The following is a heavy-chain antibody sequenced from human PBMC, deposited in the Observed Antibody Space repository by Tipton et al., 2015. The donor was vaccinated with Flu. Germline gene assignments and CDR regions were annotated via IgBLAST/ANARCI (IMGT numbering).Heavy chain of an antibody. Sequence: TLSLTCAVSGYSISSGYYWGWIRQPPGKGLEWIGSIYRSGSTYYNPSLKSRVTISVDTSKTQFSLKLSSVTAAHTAVYYCARLTYYYGSGTSDYWGQGTLVTVSS. CDR2: IYRSGST. J-gene: IGHJ4*02. CDR1: GYSISSGYY. V-gene: IGHV4-38-2*01. D-gene: IGHD3-10*01. CDR3: ARLTYYYGSGTSDY.